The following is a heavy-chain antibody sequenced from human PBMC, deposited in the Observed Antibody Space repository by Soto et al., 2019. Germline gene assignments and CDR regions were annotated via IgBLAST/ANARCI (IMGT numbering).Heavy chain of an antibody. D-gene: IGHD3-3*01. CDR3: ARDRYSYYDFWSGSLPYYYFGMDV. CDR1: GFTFSRYW. V-gene: IGHV3-7*01. CDR2: IKQDGSGK. Sequence: PGGSLRLSCAASGFTFSRYWMSWVRQAPGKGLEWVANIKQDGSGKYYVDSVKGRFTISRDNAKNSLYLQMNSLRAEDTAVYYCARDRYSYYDFWSGSLPYYYFGMDVWGQGTTVTVFS. J-gene: IGHJ6*02.